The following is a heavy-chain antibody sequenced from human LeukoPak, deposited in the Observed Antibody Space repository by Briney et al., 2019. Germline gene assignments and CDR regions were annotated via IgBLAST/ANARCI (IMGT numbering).Heavy chain of an antibody. CDR1: GGSISSSSYY. J-gene: IGHJ5*02. CDR2: IYYSGST. Sequence: KPSETLSLTCTVSGGSISSSSYYWGWIRQPPGKGLEWIGSIYYSGSTYYNPSLKSRVTISVDTSKNQFSLKLSSVTAADTAVYYCARLGYGSGSYSGDRFDPWGQGTLVTVSS. D-gene: IGHD3-10*01. V-gene: IGHV4-39*01. CDR3: ARLGYGSGSYSGDRFDP.